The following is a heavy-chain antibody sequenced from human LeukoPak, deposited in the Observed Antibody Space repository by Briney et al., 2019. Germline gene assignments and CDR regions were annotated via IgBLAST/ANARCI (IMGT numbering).Heavy chain of an antibody. D-gene: IGHD6-19*01. J-gene: IGHJ5*02. Sequence: GGSLRLSCAASGFTFDDYAMHWVRQAPGKGLEWVSGISWNSASIGYADSAKGRFTISRDNAKNSLYLQMNSLRAEDTALYYCAPEEVAGTSHLPWGQGTLVTVSS. CDR1: GFTFDDYA. CDR3: APEEVAGTSHLP. CDR2: ISWNSASI. V-gene: IGHV3-9*01.